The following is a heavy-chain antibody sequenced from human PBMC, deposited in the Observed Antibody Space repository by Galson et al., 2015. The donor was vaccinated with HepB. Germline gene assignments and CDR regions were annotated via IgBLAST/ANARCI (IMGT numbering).Heavy chain of an antibody. V-gene: IGHV3-23*01. D-gene: IGHD1-26*01. J-gene: IGHJ4*02. CDR1: GFTFSSYA. Sequence: SLRLSCAASGFTFSSYAMSWVRQAPGKGLEWVSAISESGDSKYYTGSVKGRFTISRDNAKNTLYLQMNSLRVEDTAVYYCARDYRGWVPFGYWGQGTLVTVSS. CDR2: ISESGDSK. CDR3: ARDYRGWVPFGY.